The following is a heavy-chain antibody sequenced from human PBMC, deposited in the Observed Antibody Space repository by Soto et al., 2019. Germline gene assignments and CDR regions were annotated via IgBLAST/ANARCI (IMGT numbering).Heavy chain of an antibody. CDR1: GFTFSDYA. CDR3: ARPALLITTFDY. Sequence: QERLVESGGGVVQPGRSLRLSCAASGFTFSDYAMHWVRQAPGKGLEWVAVIWRDGTNKYYADSVKGRFTISRDNSKNTLYLQMNSLRAEDTAVYYCARPALLITTFDYWGQGTLVTVSS. CDR2: IWRDGTNK. V-gene: IGHV3-33*01. D-gene: IGHD4-4*01. J-gene: IGHJ4*02.